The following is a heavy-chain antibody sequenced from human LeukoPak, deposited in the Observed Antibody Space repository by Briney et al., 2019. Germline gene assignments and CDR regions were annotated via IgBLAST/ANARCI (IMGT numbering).Heavy chain of an antibody. CDR1: GFTFDDYA. J-gene: IGHJ5*02. D-gene: IGHD6-19*01. V-gene: IGHV3-9*01. CDR3: AKDRGSGWYGNWFDP. Sequence: GGSLRLSCAASGFTFDDYAMHWVRQAPGKGLEWVSGISWNSGSIGYADSVKGRFTISRDNAKNSLYLRMNSLRAEVTALYYCAKDRGSGWYGNWFDPWGQGTLVTVSS. CDR2: ISWNSGSI.